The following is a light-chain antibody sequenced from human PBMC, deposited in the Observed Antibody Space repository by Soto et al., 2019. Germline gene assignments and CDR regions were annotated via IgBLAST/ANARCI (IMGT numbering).Light chain of an antibody. Sequence: IVMAQAPATLSVSPGEIATLSFRASESVRDELGWYQQKPGQAPRLLIFDSSNRATGIPARFSGSGYGTDFTLSISSLEPEDFAVYYCQQRLSWPITFGQGTRLEIK. CDR1: ESVRDE. CDR2: DSS. CDR3: QQRLSWPIT. J-gene: IGKJ5*01. V-gene: IGKV3-11*01.